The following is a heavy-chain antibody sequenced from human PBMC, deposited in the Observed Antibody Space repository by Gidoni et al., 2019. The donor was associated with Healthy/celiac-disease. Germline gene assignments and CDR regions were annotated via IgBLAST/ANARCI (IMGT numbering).Heavy chain of an antibody. CDR1: GFTFSSYD. D-gene: IGHD3-16*01. J-gene: IGHJ6*02. CDR3: ARGTNKGEYYYYGMDV. V-gene: IGHV3-13*01. CDR2: IGTAGDT. Sequence: EVQLVESGGGLVQPGGSLRLSCAAAGFTFSSYDMHWVRQATGKGLEWVSAIGTAGDTYYPGSVKGRFTISRENAKNSLYLQMNSLRAGDTAVYYCARGTNKGEYYYYGMDVWGQGTTVTVSS.